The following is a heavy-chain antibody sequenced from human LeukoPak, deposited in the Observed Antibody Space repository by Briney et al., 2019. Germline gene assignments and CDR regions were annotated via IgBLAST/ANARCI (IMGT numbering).Heavy chain of an antibody. CDR3: AKGSYYDSSGSFYFDY. J-gene: IGHJ4*02. D-gene: IGHD3-22*01. V-gene: IGHV3-23*01. Sequence: PGGSLRLSCAASGFTFSSYAMSWVRQDPGKGLEWVSGISGSGDNTYYADPVEGRFTISRDNSKNTLYVQVNSLGTEDTAAYYCAKGSYYDSSGSFYFDYWGQGTLVTVSS. CDR1: GFTFSSYA. CDR2: ISGSGDNT.